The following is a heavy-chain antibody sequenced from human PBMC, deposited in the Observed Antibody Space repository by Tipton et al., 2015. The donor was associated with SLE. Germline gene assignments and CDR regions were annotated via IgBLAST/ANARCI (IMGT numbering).Heavy chain of an antibody. V-gene: IGHV3-21*03. Sequence: SLRLSCEASGFTFSDYSMNWVRQAPGKGLEWVSSISRAGTYMYYADSVKGRFTISRDNTKNSLYLQMNSLQTEDTAVYYCATDSERWSHWGQGTLVTVSS. D-gene: IGHD1-1*01. J-gene: IGHJ1*01. CDR3: ATDSERWSH. CDR2: ISRAGTYM. CDR1: GFTFSDYS.